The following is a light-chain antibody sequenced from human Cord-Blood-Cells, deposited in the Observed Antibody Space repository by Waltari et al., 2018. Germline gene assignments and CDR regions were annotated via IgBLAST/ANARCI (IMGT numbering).Light chain of an antibody. Sequence: DIQMTQSPSSLSASVGDRVTITCQASQSISSYLNWYQQKPGKAPKLLIYAASSLQSGVPSRFTGSGSGTDFTLTISSLQPEDFATYYCQPSYSTPYTFGQGTKLEIK. V-gene: IGKV1-39*01. CDR3: QPSYSTPYT. CDR2: AAS. CDR1: QSISSY. J-gene: IGKJ2*01.